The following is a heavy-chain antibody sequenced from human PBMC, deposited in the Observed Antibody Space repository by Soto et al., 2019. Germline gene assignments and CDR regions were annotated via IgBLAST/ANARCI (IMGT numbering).Heavy chain of an antibody. D-gene: IGHD2-21*02. J-gene: IGHJ6*02. CDR1: GYTFTSYD. V-gene: IGHV1-8*01. CDR3: ACSIGEVGRSGGNSVSYYYYGMDV. CDR2: MNPNSGNT. Sequence: QVQLVQSGAEVKKPGPSVKVSCKASGYTFTSYDITWVRQATGQGLEWMGWMNPNSGNTGYAQKFQGRVTMTRNTSISTAYVELSSLRSEDPAVYYCACSIGEVGRSGGNSVSYYYYGMDVWGQGTTVTVSS.